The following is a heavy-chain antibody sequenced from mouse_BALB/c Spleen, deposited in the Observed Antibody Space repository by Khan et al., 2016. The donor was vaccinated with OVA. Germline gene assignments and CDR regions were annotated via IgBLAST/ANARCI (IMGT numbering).Heavy chain of an antibody. V-gene: IGHV3-8*02. CDR1: GDSITSGY. CDR2: MIYSGNT. CDR3: ARSTYRYAFAY. Sequence: EVQLQESGPSLVKPSQTLSLTCSVTGDSITSGYWSWIRKFPGNKLEYMGYMIYSGNTYYNPSLKSRISITRHKSKTQYYLQLNSVTTDDTATYYCARSTYRYAFAYWGQGTLVTVSA. D-gene: IGHD2-14*01. J-gene: IGHJ3*01.